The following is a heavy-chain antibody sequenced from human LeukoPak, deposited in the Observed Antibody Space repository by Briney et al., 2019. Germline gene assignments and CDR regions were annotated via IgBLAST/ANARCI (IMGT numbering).Heavy chain of an antibody. CDR3: ASGALRQLGGDYFDY. CDR1: GGTFSSYA. Sequence: AWVKVSCKASGGTFSSYAISWVRQAPGQGLEWIGGIIPIFGTANYAQKFQGRVTITTDESTSTAYMELSSLRSEDTAVYYCASGALRQLGGDYFDYWGQGTLVTVSS. CDR2: IIPIFGTA. D-gene: IGHD6-13*01. J-gene: IGHJ4*02. V-gene: IGHV1-69*05.